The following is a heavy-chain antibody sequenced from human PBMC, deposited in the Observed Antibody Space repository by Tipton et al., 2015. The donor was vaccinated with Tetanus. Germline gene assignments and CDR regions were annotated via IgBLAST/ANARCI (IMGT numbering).Heavy chain of an antibody. CDR1: RIRLSDYA. V-gene: IGHV3-7*01. D-gene: IGHD3-22*01. Sequence: SLRLSCAGARIRLSDYAMGWVRQAPGKGLEWVANIDRAGSDKYYVDSVKGRFTISRDNAKNSLFLQMDGLRAEDTAVYYCARGIGSGGYYPFDYWGQGTLVTVSS. J-gene: IGHJ4*02. CDR2: IDRAGSDK. CDR3: ARGIGSGGYYPFDY.